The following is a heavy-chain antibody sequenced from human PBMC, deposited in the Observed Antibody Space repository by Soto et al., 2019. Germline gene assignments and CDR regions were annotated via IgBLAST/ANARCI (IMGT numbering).Heavy chain of an antibody. CDR1: GFTFSSYA. CDR2: ISGSGGST. D-gene: IGHD4-17*01. Sequence: GGSLRLSCAASGFTFSSYAMSWVRQAPGKGLEWVSAISGSGGSTYYADSVKGRFTISRDNSKNTLYLQMNSLRAEDTAVYYCARDLATVTTIRYYYGMDVWGQGTTVTVSS. CDR3: ARDLATVTTIRYYYGMDV. J-gene: IGHJ6*02. V-gene: IGHV3-23*01.